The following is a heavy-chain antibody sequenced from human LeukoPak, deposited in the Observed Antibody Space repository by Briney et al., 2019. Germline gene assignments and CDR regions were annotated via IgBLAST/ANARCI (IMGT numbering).Heavy chain of an antibody. D-gene: IGHD4/OR15-4a*01. CDR1: GFTFSRYW. Sequence: GGSLRLSCTTSGFTFSRYWMHWVRQAPGKGLVWVSRINTDGTTINYADAVKGRFTISRDNAKNTLYLQMNSLRAEDTAIYYCARDHYNANKEVDYWGHGTLVTVSS. J-gene: IGHJ4*01. V-gene: IGHV3-74*01. CDR2: INTDGTTI. CDR3: ARDHYNANKEVDY.